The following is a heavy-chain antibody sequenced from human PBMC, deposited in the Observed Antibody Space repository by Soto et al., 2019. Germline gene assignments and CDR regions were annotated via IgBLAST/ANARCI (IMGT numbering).Heavy chain of an antibody. D-gene: IGHD6-13*01. V-gene: IGHV1-24*01. CDR1: GYTLTELS. Sequence: ASVKVSCKVSGYTLTELSMHWVRQAPGKGLEWMGGFDPEDGETIYAQKFQGRVTMTEDTSTDTAYMELSSLRSEDTAVYYCATEGSLYSSSWRGKGRAWPFDYCGQGTLVTVSS. CDR2: FDPEDGET. J-gene: IGHJ4*02. CDR3: ATEGSLYSSSWRGKGRAWPFDY.